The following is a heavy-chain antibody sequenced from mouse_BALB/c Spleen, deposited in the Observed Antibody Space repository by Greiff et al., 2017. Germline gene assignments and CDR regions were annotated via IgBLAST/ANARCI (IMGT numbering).Heavy chain of an antibody. CDR3: TRGSSGYVEAMDY. CDR1: GFTFSNYW. J-gene: IGHJ4*01. V-gene: IGHV6-6*02. Sequence: EVKVEESGGGLVQPGGSMKLSCVASGFTFSNYWMNWVRQSPEKGLEWVAEIRLKSNNYATHYAESVKGRFTISRDDSKSSVYLQMNNLRAEDTGIYYCTRGSSGYVEAMDYWGQGTSVTVSS. D-gene: IGHD3-1*01. CDR2: IRLKSNNYAT.